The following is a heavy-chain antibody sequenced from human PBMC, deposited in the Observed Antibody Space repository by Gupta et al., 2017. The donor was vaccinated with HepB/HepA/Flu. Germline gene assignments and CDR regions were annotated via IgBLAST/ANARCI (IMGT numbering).Heavy chain of an antibody. CDR3: ARHQYCSGGSCYSLNPWFDP. CDR2: IYYSGST. CDR1: GGSIRSSSCY. D-gene: IGHD2-15*01. Sequence: QLQLQASGPVLVKPSETLSLTCTVSGGSIRSSSCYWGWTGQPPGKGLEWIGIIYYSGSTYYNPSLKSRVTISVDTSKNQFSLKLSSVTAADTAVYYCARHQYCSGGSCYSLNPWFDPWGQGTLVTVSS. V-gene: IGHV4-39*01. J-gene: IGHJ5*02.